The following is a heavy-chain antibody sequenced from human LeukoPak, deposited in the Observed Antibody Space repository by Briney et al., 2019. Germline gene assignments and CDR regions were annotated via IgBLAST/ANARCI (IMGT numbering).Heavy chain of an antibody. Sequence: GGSLRLSCAASGFNFRDYYMSWIRQAPGKGLEWVSYSSGSGSTIYYADSVKGRFTISRDNAKDSLYLQMNSLGPEDTAVYYCARDPYSGNYGNYYYYYMDVWGKGTTVTISS. J-gene: IGHJ6*03. CDR1: GFNFRDYY. V-gene: IGHV3-11*04. CDR3: ARDPYSGNYGNYYYYYMDV. D-gene: IGHD1-26*01. CDR2: SSGSGSTI.